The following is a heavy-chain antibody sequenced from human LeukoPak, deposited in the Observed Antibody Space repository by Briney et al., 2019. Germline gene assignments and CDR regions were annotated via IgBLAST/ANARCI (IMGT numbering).Heavy chain of an antibody. CDR1: GYTFTSYT. CDR3: AREYSSGWHAFDY. D-gene: IGHD6-19*01. Sequence: ASVKVSCKASGYTFTSYTMNWVRQAPGQGLEWVGWINTNTGNPTYAQGFTGRFVFSLDTSVSTAYLQISSLKAEDTAVYYCAREYSSGWHAFDYWGQGTLVTVSS. V-gene: IGHV7-4-1*02. J-gene: IGHJ4*02. CDR2: INTNTGNP.